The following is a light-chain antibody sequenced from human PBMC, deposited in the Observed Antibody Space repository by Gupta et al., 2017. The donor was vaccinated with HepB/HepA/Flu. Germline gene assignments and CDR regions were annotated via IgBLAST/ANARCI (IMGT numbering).Light chain of an antibody. CDR2: GNN. CDR3: QYYDSSHRGV. J-gene: IGLJ2*01. CDR1: SSNIGAGYD. V-gene: IGLV1-40*01. Sequence: QSVLTQPPSVSGAPGQRITISCTGSSSNIGAGYDVHWYKQHQGNEPNRRSDGNNNRPSGVPDLCAGSKAGNSAFTAITGLQAEDDAYYYCQYYDSSHRGVFGGGTKLPVL.